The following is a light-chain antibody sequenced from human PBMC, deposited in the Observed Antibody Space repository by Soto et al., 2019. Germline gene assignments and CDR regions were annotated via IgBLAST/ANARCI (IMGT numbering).Light chain of an antibody. Sequence: EIVLTHSPATLSLSPWEIATRSCRASQSVSSYLAWYQQKPGQAPGLLIYGASTRATAIPARFSGSGSGTEFTLTISSLEPEDFAVYYCQQRSNWPPITFGQGTRLEIK. J-gene: IGKJ5*01. CDR3: QQRSNWPPIT. CDR2: GAS. V-gene: IGKV3-11*01. CDR1: QSVSSY.